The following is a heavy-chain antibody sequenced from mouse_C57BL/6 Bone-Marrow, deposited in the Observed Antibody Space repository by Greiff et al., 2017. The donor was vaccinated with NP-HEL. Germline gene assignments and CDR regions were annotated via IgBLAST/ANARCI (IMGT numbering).Heavy chain of an antibody. CDR3: ARDGRYWYFDV. V-gene: IGHV1-69*01. CDR2: IDPSDSYT. Sequence: VQLQQPGAELVMPGASVKLSCKASGYTFTSYWMHWVKQRPGQGLEWIGEIDPSDSYTNYTQKFKGKSTLTVDKSSSTAYMQLSSLTSEDSAVYYCARDGRYWYFDVWGTGTTVTVSS. CDR1: GYTFTSYW. J-gene: IGHJ1*03.